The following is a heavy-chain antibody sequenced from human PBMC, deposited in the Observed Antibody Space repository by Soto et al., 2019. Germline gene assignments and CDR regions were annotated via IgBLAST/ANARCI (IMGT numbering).Heavy chain of an antibody. CDR1: GFTFSSYG. V-gene: IGHV3-30*18. CDR2: ISYDGSNK. CDR3: AKAVYSGSYFDY. D-gene: IGHD1-26*01. Sequence: QVQLVESGGGVVQPGRSLRLSCAASGFTFSSYGMHWVRQAPGKGLEWVAVISYDGSNKYYADSVKGRFTISRDNSKNTLYLQMNSLRAEDTAVYSCAKAVYSGSYFDYWGQGTLVTVSS. J-gene: IGHJ4*02.